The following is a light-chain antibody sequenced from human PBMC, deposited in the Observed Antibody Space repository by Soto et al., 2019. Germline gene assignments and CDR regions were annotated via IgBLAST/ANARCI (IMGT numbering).Light chain of an antibody. CDR3: QQTYPTLT. Sequence: EIQMTQSPSSLSASVVDRVTITCRASQSINTYVNWYQHKPGKAPKLLIHTASSLQSGVPSRFSGSGSGTDFTVTIYSLQPEDFATYYCQQTYPTLTLGQGTRLEIK. V-gene: IGKV1-39*01. CDR2: TAS. J-gene: IGKJ5*01. CDR1: QSINTY.